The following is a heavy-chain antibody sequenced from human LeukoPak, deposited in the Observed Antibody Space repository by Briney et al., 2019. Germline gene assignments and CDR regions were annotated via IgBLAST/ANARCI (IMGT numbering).Heavy chain of an antibody. CDR2: SSSKGDST. V-gene: IGHV3-64D*06. CDR1: GFTFSTYA. D-gene: IGHD3-22*01. Sequence: GGSLRLSCSASGFTFSTYAMHWVRQAPGKGLEYVSASSSKGDSTFYADSMKGRFTISRDNSKNTLYLQMSSLRTEDTAVYYCVKASSDYYYDSWGQGTLVTVSS. J-gene: IGHJ5*01. CDR3: VKASSDYYYDS.